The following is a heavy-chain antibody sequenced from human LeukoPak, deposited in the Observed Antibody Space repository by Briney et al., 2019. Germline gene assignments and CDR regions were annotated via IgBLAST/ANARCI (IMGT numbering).Heavy chain of an antibody. CDR2: IYYSGNT. J-gene: IGHJ4*02. V-gene: IGHV4-61*08. D-gene: IGHD3-16*01. CDR3: ARGWGFFDF. CDR1: GGSISSGGYY. Sequence: SETLSLTCTVSGGSISSGGYYWSWLRQPPGRGLEWIGYIYYSGNTDYNPSLKSRVTMSVDTSKNQFSLKLSSVTAADTAVYYCARGWGFFDFWGQGTLVTVSS.